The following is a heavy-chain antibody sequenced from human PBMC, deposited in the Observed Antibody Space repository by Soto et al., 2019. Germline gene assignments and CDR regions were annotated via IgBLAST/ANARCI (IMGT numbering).Heavy chain of an antibody. Sequence: GGSLRLSCAASGFTFSSYETNWVRQAPGKGLEWVSYISSSGSTIYYADSVKGRFTISRDNAKNSLYLQMNSLRAEDTAVYYCARRGCSSTSCYRNSYYGMDVWGQGTTVTVSS. J-gene: IGHJ6*02. V-gene: IGHV3-48*03. D-gene: IGHD2-2*01. CDR1: GFTFSSYE. CDR3: ARRGCSSTSCYRNSYYGMDV. CDR2: ISSSGSTI.